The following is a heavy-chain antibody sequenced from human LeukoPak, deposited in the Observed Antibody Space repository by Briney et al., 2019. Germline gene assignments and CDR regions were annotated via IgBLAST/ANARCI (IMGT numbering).Heavy chain of an antibody. CDR2: IYTSGST. V-gene: IGHV4-4*07. D-gene: IGHD2/OR15-2a*01. J-gene: IGHJ6*02. Sequence: PSETLSLTCTVSGGSISSYYWSWIRQPAGKGLEWIGRIYTSGSTNYNPSLKSRVTMSVDTSKNQFSLKLSSVTAADTAVYYCAGDRKGLLLDYYYYGMDVWGQGTTVTVSS. CDR1: GGSISSYY. CDR3: AGDRKGLLLDYYYYGMDV.